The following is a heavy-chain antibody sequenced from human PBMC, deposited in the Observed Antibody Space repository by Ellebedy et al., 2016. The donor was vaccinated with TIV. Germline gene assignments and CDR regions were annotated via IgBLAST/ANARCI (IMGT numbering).Heavy chain of an antibody. D-gene: IGHD3-3*01. V-gene: IGHV4-4*02. CDR3: ARLVSITDDFWSAYYRRGDNPDFDY. CDR2: IYHTGST. CDR1: GGSVSSSHW. Sequence: SETLSLTCTVSGGSVSSSHWWSWVRQPPGKRLEWIGEIYHTGSTNYNPSLKSRVTMSVDMSKNQFSLKLRSVTAADTAVYYCARLVSITDDFWSAYYRRGDNPDFDYWGQGTLVTVSS. J-gene: IGHJ4*02.